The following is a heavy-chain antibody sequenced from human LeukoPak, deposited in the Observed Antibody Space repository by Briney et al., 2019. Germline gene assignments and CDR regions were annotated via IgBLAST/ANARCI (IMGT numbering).Heavy chain of an antibody. CDR3: ARETWSRGGDAFDI. J-gene: IGHJ3*02. V-gene: IGHV3-74*01. Sequence: GGSLRLSCGASGFTFSNAWMNWVRQAPGKGLEWVGRINSDGTSTNYADSVKGRLTISRDNTKNTLYLQMNSLTVEDTAAYYCARETWSRGGDAFDIWGRGTMVTVSS. CDR1: GFTFSNAW. CDR2: INSDGTST. D-gene: IGHD3-10*01.